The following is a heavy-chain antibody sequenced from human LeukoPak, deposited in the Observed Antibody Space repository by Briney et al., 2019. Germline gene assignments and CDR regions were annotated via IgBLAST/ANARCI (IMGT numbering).Heavy chain of an antibody. CDR1: GVSFSGYC. V-gene: IGHV4-34*01. Sequence: PSETLSLTCAVYGVSFSGYCWSWIRQPPGKGLEWIGEINHSESTNHNPSLKSRVTISVDTSKNQFSLKLNSVTAADTAVYYCARQRHYYDSSGLHFDYWGQGTLVTVSS. J-gene: IGHJ4*02. CDR2: INHSEST. D-gene: IGHD3-22*01. CDR3: ARQRHYYDSSGLHFDY.